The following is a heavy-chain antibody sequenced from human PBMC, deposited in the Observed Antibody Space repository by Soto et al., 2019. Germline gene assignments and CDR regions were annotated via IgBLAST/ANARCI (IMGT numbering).Heavy chain of an antibody. CDR2: ITGGGDAT. CDR3: ARKVLGSTTRPDYWYFDL. D-gene: IGHD3-10*01. Sequence: EVQLLDSGGGLVQPGGSLRLSCATSGFTFINYAMNWVRQAPGKGLQWVATITGGGDATFYTDSVKGRFTISRDFSRNTASLQMNSLGVDDTAVYYCARKVLGSTTRPDYWYFDLWGRGTLVTVSS. V-gene: IGHV3-23*01. CDR1: GFTFINYA. J-gene: IGHJ2*01.